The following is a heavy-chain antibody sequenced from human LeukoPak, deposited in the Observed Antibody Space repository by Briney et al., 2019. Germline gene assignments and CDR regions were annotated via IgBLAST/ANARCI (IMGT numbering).Heavy chain of an antibody. V-gene: IGHV4-38-2*02. CDR3: ARRIAVADDYYYYYMDV. CDR2: IYHSGST. CDR1: GYPISSGYY. D-gene: IGHD6-19*01. Sequence: PSETLSLPCTVSGYPISSGYYRGWIRQPPGEGLEWIGSIYHSGSTYYNPSLKSRVTISVDTSKNQFSLKLSSVTAADTAVYYCARRIAVADDYYYYYMDVWGKGTTVTVSS. J-gene: IGHJ6*03.